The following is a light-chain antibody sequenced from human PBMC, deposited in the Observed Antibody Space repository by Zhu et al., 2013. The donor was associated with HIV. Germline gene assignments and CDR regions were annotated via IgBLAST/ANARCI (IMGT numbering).Light chain of an antibody. Sequence: ESVLTQSPGTLSLSPGERATLSCRASQSVSSSYLAWYQQKPGQAPRLLIYGASSRAPGIPDRFSGSGSGTDFTLTISRLEPEDFAVYYCQQYGSSPQTFGQGTKVEIK. CDR3: QQYGSSPQT. CDR1: QSVSSSY. CDR2: GAS. J-gene: IGKJ1*01. V-gene: IGKV3-20*01.